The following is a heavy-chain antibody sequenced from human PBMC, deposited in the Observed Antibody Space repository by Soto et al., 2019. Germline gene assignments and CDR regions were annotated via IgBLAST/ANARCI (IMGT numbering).Heavy chain of an antibody. J-gene: IGHJ4*02. CDR2: INPSGGST. D-gene: IGHD5-12*01. V-gene: IGHV1-46*01. Sequence: ASVKVSCKASGYTFTSYYMYWVRQAPGQGLEWMGIINPSGGSTSYAQKFQGRVTMTRDTSTSTVYMELSSLRSEDTAVYYCARGGDGYNFYVLLLYWGQGTLVTVSS. CDR3: ARGGDGYNFYVLLLY. CDR1: GYTFTSYY.